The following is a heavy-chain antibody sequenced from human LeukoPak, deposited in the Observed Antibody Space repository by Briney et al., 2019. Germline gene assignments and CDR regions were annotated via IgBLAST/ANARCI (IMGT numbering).Heavy chain of an antibody. CDR2: ITSSSSGT. D-gene: IGHD2-2*01. J-gene: IGHJ4*02. CDR3: AKGLSTSYYSDFDY. V-gene: IGHV3-23*01. Sequence: PGGSLRLSCAASGFTFSSYAMSWVRRAPGRGLEWVSGITSSSSGTYYADSVKGRFTISRDNFKKTLYLQMNSLRAEDTAVYYCAKGLSTSYYSDFDYWGQGTLVTVSS. CDR1: GFTFSSYA.